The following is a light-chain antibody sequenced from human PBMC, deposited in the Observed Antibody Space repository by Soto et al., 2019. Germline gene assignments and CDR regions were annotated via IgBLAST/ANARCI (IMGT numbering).Light chain of an antibody. J-gene: IGKJ1*01. V-gene: IGKV1-5*01. CDR3: QQYNTDSWT. CDR1: QSLGSW. Sequence: DIPMTQSPSTLSASVGDRVTITCRASQSLGSWLAWHQQRPGKAPKVLIYDASSLESGVSSTFSGSASGTDFTLAISSLQPDDFATYYCQQYNTDSWTFGQGTKVEIK. CDR2: DAS.